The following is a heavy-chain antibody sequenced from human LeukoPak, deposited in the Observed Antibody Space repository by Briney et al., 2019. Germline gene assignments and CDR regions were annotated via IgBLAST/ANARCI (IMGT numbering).Heavy chain of an antibody. V-gene: IGHV3-21*01. CDR3: ARDKQFVRYSSGFDY. D-gene: IGHD6-19*01. CDR2: ISSSGSHI. CDR1: GFTFSSYS. Sequence: GGSLRPSCAASGFTFSSYSMNWVRQAPGKGLEWVSSISSSGSHIYYADSVKGRITISRDNAKNSVYLQMNSLRAEDTAVYYCARDKQFVRYSSGFDYWGQGTLVTVSS. J-gene: IGHJ4*02.